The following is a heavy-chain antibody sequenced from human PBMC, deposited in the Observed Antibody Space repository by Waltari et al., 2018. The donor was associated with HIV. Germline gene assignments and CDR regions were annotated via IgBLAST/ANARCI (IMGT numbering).Heavy chain of an antibody. CDR2: IYPGDSDT. V-gene: IGHV5-51*01. D-gene: IGHD3-22*01. CDR1: GSIFTNYW. CDR3: ARHHYDSSGWPFFGY. J-gene: IGHJ4*02. Sequence: EVQLVQSGAEVKKPGESLKISCKGSGSIFTNYWIGSVRQMPGKGLEWRGIIYPGDSDTRYSPSFQGQVTISVDKSISTAYVQWSSLKASDTAMYYCARHHYDSSGWPFFGYWGQGTLVTVSS.